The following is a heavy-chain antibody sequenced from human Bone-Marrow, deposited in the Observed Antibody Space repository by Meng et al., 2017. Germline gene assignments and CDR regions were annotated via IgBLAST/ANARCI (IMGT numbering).Heavy chain of an antibody. CDR1: GFTFSSYW. CDR2: INSDGSST. D-gene: IGHD3-10*01. Sequence: VQLVESGGGVVQPGRSLRLSCTASGFTFSSYWMHWVRQAPGKGLVWVSRINSDGSSTSFADSVKGRFTISRDNAKNTLYLQMNSLRAEDTAVYYCARGVGFGELVDYWGQGTLVTVSS. J-gene: IGHJ4*02. V-gene: IGHV3-74*02. CDR3: ARGVGFGELVDY.